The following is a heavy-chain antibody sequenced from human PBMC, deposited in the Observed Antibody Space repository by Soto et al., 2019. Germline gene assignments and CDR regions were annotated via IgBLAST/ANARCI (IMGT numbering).Heavy chain of an antibody. D-gene: IGHD6-6*01. CDR3: VWGSSSSGTYYYGMDV. V-gene: IGHV1-18*01. Sequence: GASVKVSCKASGYTFTSYGISWVRQAPGQGLEWMGWISAYNGNTNYAQKLQGRVTTTTDTSTSTAYMELRSLRSDDTAVYYCVWGSSSSGTYYYGMDVWGQGTTVTVSS. CDR2: ISAYNGNT. CDR1: GYTFTSYG. J-gene: IGHJ6*02.